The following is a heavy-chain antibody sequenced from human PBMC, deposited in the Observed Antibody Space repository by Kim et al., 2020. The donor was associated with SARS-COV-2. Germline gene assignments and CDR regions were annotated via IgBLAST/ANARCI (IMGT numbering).Heavy chain of an antibody. Sequence: SVKGRFTISRDDSKNTAYLQMNSLKTEDTAVYYCTPNYYDSSGYYSGPDYWGQGTLVTVSS. J-gene: IGHJ4*02. CDR3: TPNYYDSSGYYSGPDY. D-gene: IGHD3-22*01. V-gene: IGHV3-73*01.